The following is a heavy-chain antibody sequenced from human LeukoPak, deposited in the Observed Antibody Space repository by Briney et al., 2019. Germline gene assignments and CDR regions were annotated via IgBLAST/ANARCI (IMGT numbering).Heavy chain of an antibody. V-gene: IGHV3-33*01. CDR2: IWYDGSKQ. J-gene: IGHJ4*02. CDR3: ARVKGQSLDY. CDR1: GFTFSSFG. Sequence: PGGSLRLSCAASGFTFSSFGMHWVRQAPGKGLEWVTVIWYDGSKQYYADSVKGRFTISRGNSKNTVSLQMNSLKAEDTAVYYCARVKGQSLDYWGQGTLVTVSS.